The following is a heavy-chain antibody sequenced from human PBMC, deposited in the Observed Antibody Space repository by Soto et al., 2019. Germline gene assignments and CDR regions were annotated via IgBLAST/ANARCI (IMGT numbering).Heavy chain of an antibody. Sequence: TSETLSLPCTVSGGTIGTTTYYWVWIRQPPGKGLEWIGTIYYSGSTHYNPSFKSRVTISVDTSKNQFSLKLSSVTAADTAVYYCARGPGFYCSSTSCRPPYDYWGQGTLVTVSS. CDR3: ARGPGFYCSSTSCRPPYDY. CDR1: GGTIGTTTYY. D-gene: IGHD2-2*01. CDR2: IYYSGST. J-gene: IGHJ4*02. V-gene: IGHV4-39*01.